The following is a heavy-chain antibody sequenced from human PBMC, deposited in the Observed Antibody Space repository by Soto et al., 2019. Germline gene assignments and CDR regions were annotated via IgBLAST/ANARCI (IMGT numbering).Heavy chain of an antibody. CDR2: VFYSGST. V-gene: IGHV4-39*01. Sequence: QLQVRESGPGLVKPSETLSLTCTVPGDSSRSAVYYWAWIRQPPGKGLEWIGSVFYSGSTYYNPSLKSRVTALVDTSKRQFSLQLTSVTAADTAVYYCASEPGGTYCNSINCPILIWGQGILVTVSS. J-gene: IGHJ4*02. D-gene: IGHD6-13*01. CDR1: GDSSRSAVYY. CDR3: ASEPGGTYCNSINCPILI.